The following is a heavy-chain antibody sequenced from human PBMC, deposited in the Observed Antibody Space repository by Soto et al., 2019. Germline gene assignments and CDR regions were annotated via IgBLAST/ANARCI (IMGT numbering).Heavy chain of an antibody. V-gene: IGHV3-30*18. CDR2: ISYDEINK. CDR1: GFTFSSYG. Sequence: PGGSLRLSXAASGFTFSSYGMHWVRQAPGKGLEWVAVISYDEINKYYADSVKGRFTISRDNSKNTLYLQMNSLRAEDTALYYCAKERTYYYASSGYSHDAFDIWGQGTMVTVSS. J-gene: IGHJ3*02. CDR3: AKERTYYYASSGYSHDAFDI. D-gene: IGHD3-22*01.